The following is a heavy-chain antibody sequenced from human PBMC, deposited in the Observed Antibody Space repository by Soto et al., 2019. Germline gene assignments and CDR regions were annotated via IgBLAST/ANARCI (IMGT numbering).Heavy chain of an antibody. J-gene: IGHJ5*02. Sequence: GGSLRLSCAASGFTFSSYWMHWVRQAPGKGLVWVSRINSDGSSTSYADSVKGRFTISRDNAKNTLYLQMNSLRAEDTAVYYCARDSLPPGVVPAASNWFDPWGQGTLVTSPQ. CDR3: ARDSLPPGVVPAASNWFDP. V-gene: IGHV3-74*01. CDR2: INSDGSST. D-gene: IGHD2-2*01. CDR1: GFTFSSYW.